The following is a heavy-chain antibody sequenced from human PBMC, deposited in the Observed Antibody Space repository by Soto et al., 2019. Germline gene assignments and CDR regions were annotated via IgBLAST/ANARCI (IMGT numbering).Heavy chain of an antibody. CDR3: AKDPYDYIWGSYREDGGSMAYYFDY. V-gene: IGHV3-23*01. CDR1: GFTFSSYA. J-gene: IGHJ4*02. D-gene: IGHD3-16*02. Sequence: GGSLRLSCAASGFTFSSYAMSWVRQAPGKGLEWVSAISGSGGSTYYADSVKGRFTISRDNSKNTLYLQMNSLRAEDTAVYYCAKDPYDYIWGSYREDGGSMAYYFDYWGQGTLVTVSS. CDR2: ISGSGGST.